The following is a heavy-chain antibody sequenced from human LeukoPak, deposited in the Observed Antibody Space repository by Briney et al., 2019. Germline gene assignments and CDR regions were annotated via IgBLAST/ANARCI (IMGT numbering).Heavy chain of an antibody. J-gene: IGHJ5*02. CDR1: GFTFTSYD. Sequence: GGSLRLSCAASGFTFTSYDMHWVRQAPGKGLEWVALIRYDGSNTYYTDSVRGRFTISRDNSKSILYLQMNSLRAEDTAIYYCAGDRKSGNFLGEFDHWGLGTLVTVSS. CDR3: AGDRKSGNFLGEFDH. CDR2: IRYDGSNT. V-gene: IGHV3-33*01. D-gene: IGHD1-26*01.